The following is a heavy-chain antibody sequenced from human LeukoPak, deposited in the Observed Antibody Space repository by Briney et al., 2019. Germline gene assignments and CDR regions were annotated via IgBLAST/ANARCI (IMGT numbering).Heavy chain of an antibody. D-gene: IGHD3-10*01. J-gene: IGHJ4*02. CDR3: TTGFGELLGALFDY. CDR1: GFTFSNDW. V-gene: IGHV3-15*01. CDR2: IKSKTDGGTT. Sequence: GGSLRLSCAASGFTFSNDWMSWVRQAPGKGLEWVGRIKSKTDGGTTDYAAPVKGRFTISRDDSKNTLYLQMNSLKTEDTAVYYCTTGFGELLGALFDYWGQGTLSPSPQ.